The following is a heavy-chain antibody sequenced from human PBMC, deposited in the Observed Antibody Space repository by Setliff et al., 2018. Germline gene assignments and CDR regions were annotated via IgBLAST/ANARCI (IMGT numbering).Heavy chain of an antibody. CDR2: IHYLGTT. V-gene: IGHV4-39*01. D-gene: IGHD1-1*01. CDR3: ARTGTYRYFDH. J-gene: IGHJ4*02. Sequence: SETLSLTCTVSGASISSGTYYWGWIRQPPGKGLEWIGRIHYLGTTYSNASLASRLTMSVDTSKNQFSLRLTFVTAADTAVYYCARTGTYRYFDHWGQGTLVTVSS. CDR1: GASISSGTYY.